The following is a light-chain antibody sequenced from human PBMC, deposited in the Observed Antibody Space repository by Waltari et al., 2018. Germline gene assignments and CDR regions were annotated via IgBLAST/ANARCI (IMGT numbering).Light chain of an antibody. Sequence: DIVMTHSPNSLAVSLGERATINCKSSQSVLYNSNNKNYLAWYQQKPGQPPKLLIYWATTRESGVPDRFSGSGSGTDFTLSISSLQAEDVAVYYCQQHYISRTFGQGTRVEIK. CDR2: WAT. J-gene: IGKJ1*01. CDR3: QQHYISRT. CDR1: QSVLYNSNNKNY. V-gene: IGKV4-1*01.